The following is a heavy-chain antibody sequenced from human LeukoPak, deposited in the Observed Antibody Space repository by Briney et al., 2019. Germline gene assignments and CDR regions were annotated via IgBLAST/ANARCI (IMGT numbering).Heavy chain of an antibody. CDR2: IYYSGST. V-gene: IGHV4-38-2*02. CDR3: ARNHIAAAVNWFDP. J-gene: IGHJ5*02. Sequence: SETLSLTCTVSGYSISSTYYWGWIRQPPGKGLEWIGSIYYSGSTYYNPSLKSRVTISVDTSKNQFSLKLSSVTAADTAVYYCARNHIAAAVNWFDPWGQGTLVTVSS. CDR1: GYSISSTYY. D-gene: IGHD6-13*01.